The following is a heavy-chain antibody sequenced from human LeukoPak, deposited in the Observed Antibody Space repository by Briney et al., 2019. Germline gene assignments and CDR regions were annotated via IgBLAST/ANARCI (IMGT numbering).Heavy chain of an antibody. J-gene: IGHJ4*02. Sequence: PSETLSLTCTVSGGSISSGSYYWSWIRQPAGKGLEWIGRIYTSGSTNYNPSLKSRVTISVDTSKNQFSLKLSSVTAADTAVYYCARRSSGRPVDYWGQGTLVTVSS. V-gene: IGHV4-61*02. CDR1: GGSISSGSYY. CDR2: IYTSGST. D-gene: IGHD3-3*01. CDR3: ARRSSGRPVDY.